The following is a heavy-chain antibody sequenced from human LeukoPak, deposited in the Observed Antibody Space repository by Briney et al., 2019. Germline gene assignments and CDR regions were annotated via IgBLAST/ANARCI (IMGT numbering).Heavy chain of an antibody. CDR2: MNPNSGNT. V-gene: IGHV1-8*01. D-gene: IGHD3-22*01. CDR3: ATCYYDSSGYYYGFDY. CDR1: GYTFTSYD. Sequence: ASVKVSCKASGYTFTSYDINWVRQATGQGLEWMGWMNPNSGNTGYAQNFQGRVTMTRNTSISTAYMELSSLRSEDTAVYYCATCYYDSSGYYYGFDYWGQGTLVTVSS. J-gene: IGHJ4*02.